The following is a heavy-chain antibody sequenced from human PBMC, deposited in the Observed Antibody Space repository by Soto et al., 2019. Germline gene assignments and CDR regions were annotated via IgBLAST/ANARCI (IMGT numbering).Heavy chain of an antibody. J-gene: IGHJ4*02. CDR1: GGTFSRHA. D-gene: IGHD3-22*01. Sequence: QVQLVQSGAEVRKPGSSVKVSCKASGGTFSRHAISWVRQAPRQGLEWMGGIIPIFGTANHAQKFQCRVTIIADESTSTVYMDLGSLRSEDTAMYYCARGWGYDSNDYYYAYWGQGTLVIVSS. V-gene: IGHV1-69*01. CDR2: IIPIFGTA. CDR3: ARGWGYDSNDYYYAY.